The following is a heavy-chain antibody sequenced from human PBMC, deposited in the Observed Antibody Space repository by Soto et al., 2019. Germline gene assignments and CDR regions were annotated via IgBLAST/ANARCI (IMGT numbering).Heavy chain of an antibody. CDR3: ASQQLEGAYFDF. V-gene: IGHV4-34*01. CDR1: GGSFSDYY. CDR2: INHSGST. Sequence: SETLSLTCAVYGGSFSDYYWSWIRQPPGKGLEWIGEINHSGSTKYNPSLKSRVSISVDTSKNQFSLSLSSATAADTAVYYCASQQLEGAYFDFWGRGTLVTVSS. J-gene: IGHJ4*02. D-gene: IGHD6-13*01.